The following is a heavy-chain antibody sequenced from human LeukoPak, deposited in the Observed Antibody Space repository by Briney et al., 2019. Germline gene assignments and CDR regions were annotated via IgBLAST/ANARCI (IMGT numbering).Heavy chain of an antibody. CDR3: ARIGLWYAFDI. D-gene: IGHD5-18*01. CDR2: IIPIFGTA. J-gene: IGHJ3*02. CDR1: GGTFISYA. Sequence: GASVKVSCKASGGTFISYAISWVRQAPGQGLEWMGGIIPIFGTANYAQKFQGRVTITADESTSTAYMELSSLRSEDTAVYYCARIGLWYAFDIWGQGTMLTVSS. V-gene: IGHV1-69*01.